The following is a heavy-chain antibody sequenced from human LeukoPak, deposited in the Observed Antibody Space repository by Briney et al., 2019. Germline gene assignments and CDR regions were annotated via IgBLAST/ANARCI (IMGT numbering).Heavy chain of an antibody. CDR2: ISWNSGSI. D-gene: IGHD2/OR15-2a*01. J-gene: IGHJ4*02. V-gene: IGHV3-9*01. Sequence: GGSLRLSCAASGFTFDDYAMHWVRQAPGKGLEWVSGISWNSGSIGYADSMKGRFTISRDNAKNSLYLQMNSLRAEDTALYYCAKDSEYRGWNYWGQGTLVTVSS. CDR3: AKDSEYRGWNY. CDR1: GFTFDDYA.